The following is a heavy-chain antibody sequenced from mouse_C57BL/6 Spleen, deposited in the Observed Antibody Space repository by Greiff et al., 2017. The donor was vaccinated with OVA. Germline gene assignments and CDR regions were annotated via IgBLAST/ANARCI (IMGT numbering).Heavy chain of an antibody. CDR3: TREGLDSTVPFDY. V-gene: IGHV1-5*01. Sequence: EVQLQQSGTVLARPGASVKMSCKTSGYTFTSYWMHWVKQRPGQGLEWIGAIYPGNSDTSYNQKFKGKAKLTAVTSASTAYMELSSLTNEDSAVYYCTREGLDSTVPFDYWGQGTTLTVSS. CDR1: GYTFTSYW. J-gene: IGHJ2*01. CDR2: IYPGNSDT. D-gene: IGHD4-1*02.